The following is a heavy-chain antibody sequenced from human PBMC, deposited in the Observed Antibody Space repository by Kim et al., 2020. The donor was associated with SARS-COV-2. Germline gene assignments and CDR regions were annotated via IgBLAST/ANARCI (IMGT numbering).Heavy chain of an antibody. CDR3: ARDRESYYDSDALYYGTFDY. Sequence: ASVKVSCKDSGYAFSTYAIHWVRQAPGQGLEWMGWINAGSGNTKYSQNFQDRVTITRDTSASTAFMDLSSLRSEDTAIYYCARDRESYYDSDALYYGTFDYWGQGSQVTVSS. CDR2: INAGSGNT. CDR1: GYAFSTYA. V-gene: IGHV1-3*01. J-gene: IGHJ4*02. D-gene: IGHD3-22*01.